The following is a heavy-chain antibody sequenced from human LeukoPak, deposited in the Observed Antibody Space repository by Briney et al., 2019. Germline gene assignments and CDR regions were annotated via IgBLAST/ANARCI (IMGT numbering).Heavy chain of an antibody. CDR2: IIPILRIA. Sequence: ASVKVSCKAFGGTFSSYTISWVRQAPGQGLEWMGRIIPILRIASYAQKFQGRVTITADKSTSTAYMELSSLRSEDTAVYYCAGELLSDQYYYYYYMDVWGKGTTVTVSS. CDR3: AGELLSDQYYYYYYMDV. V-gene: IGHV1-69*02. J-gene: IGHJ6*03. CDR1: GGTFSSYT. D-gene: IGHD2-2*01.